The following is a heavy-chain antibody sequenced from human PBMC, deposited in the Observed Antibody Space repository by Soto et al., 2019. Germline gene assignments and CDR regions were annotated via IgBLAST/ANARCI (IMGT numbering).Heavy chain of an antibody. D-gene: IGHD3-16*01. Sequence: QVQLVESGGGVVQPGRSLRLSCAASGFTFSSYAMHWVRQAPGKGLEWVAVISYDGSNKYYADSVKGRFTISRDNSKDTLYLQMNSLRAEDTAVYYCARSTYLMTNWFDPWGQENLVTVSS. V-gene: IGHV3-30-3*01. CDR2: ISYDGSNK. CDR1: GFTFSSYA. CDR3: ARSTYLMTNWFDP. J-gene: IGHJ5*02.